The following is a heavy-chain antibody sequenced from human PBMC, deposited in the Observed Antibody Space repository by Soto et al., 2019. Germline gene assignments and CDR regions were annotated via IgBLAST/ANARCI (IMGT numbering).Heavy chain of an antibody. CDR1: GGSISSYY. CDR3: ARAGREGSSYYYSYGMDV. V-gene: IGHV4-59*01. J-gene: IGHJ6*02. Sequence: SETLSLTCTVSGGSISSYYWSWIRQPPGKGLEWIGYIYSSGSTNYNPSLKSRVTISVDTSKNQFSLKLSSVTAADTAVYYCARAGREGSSYYYSYGMDVWGQGTTVTVSS. D-gene: IGHD1-26*01. CDR2: IYSSGST.